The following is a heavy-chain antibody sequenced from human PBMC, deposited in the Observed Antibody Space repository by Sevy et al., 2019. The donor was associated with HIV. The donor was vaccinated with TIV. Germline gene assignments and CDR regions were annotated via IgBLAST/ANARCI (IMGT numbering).Heavy chain of an antibody. CDR2: IYPGDSDT. Sequence: GESLKISCKGSGYSFTSYWIGWVRQMPGKGLEWMGIIYPGDSDTRYSPSFQGQVTISADKSISTAYLQWSSLKASDTATYYCARKPTLYYDSSGYYYDPFDYWGQGTLVTVSS. D-gene: IGHD3-22*01. CDR3: ARKPTLYYDSSGYYYDPFDY. J-gene: IGHJ4*02. CDR1: GYSFTSYW. V-gene: IGHV5-51*01.